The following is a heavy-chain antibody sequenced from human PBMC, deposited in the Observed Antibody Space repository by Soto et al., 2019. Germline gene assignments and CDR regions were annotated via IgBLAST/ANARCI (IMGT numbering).Heavy chain of an antibody. CDR2: ISGSGGST. CDR1: GFTFSSYA. J-gene: IGHJ4*02. CDR3: GKYDSSGYEYFDY. D-gene: IGHD3-22*01. Sequence: GGSLRLSCAASGFTFSSYAMSWVRQAPGKGLEWVSAISGSGGSTYYADSVKGRFTISRDNSKNTLYLQMNSLRAEDTAVYYCGKYDSSGYEYFDYWGQGTLVTVSS. V-gene: IGHV3-23*01.